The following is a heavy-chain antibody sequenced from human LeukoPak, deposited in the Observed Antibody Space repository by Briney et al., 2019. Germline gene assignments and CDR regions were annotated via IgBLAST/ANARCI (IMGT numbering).Heavy chain of an antibody. CDR1: GGSFSGYY. CDR3: ARGLVVVTAIGILVNWFAP. Sequence: SETLSLTCAVYGGSFSGYYWSWIRQPPGKGLEWIGEINHSGSTNYNPSLKSRVTISVDTSKNQFSLKLSSVTAADTAVYYCARGLVVVTAIGILVNWFAPWAREPWSPSPQ. D-gene: IGHD2-21*02. J-gene: IGHJ5*02. CDR2: INHSGST. V-gene: IGHV4-34*01.